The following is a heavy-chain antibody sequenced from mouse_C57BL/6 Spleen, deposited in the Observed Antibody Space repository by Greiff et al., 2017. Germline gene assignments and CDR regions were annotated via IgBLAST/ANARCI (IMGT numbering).Heavy chain of an antibody. Sequence: VQLQQSGAELAKPGASVKLSCKASGYTFTSYWMHWVKQRPGQGLEWIGYINPSSGYTKYNQKFKDKATLTADKSSSTAYMQRSSLTYEDSAVYYCARSAFITTVVPYYAMDYWGQGTSVTVSS. CDR2: INPSSGYT. CDR3: ARSAFITTVVPYYAMDY. CDR1: GYTFTSYW. D-gene: IGHD1-1*01. J-gene: IGHJ4*01. V-gene: IGHV1-7*01.